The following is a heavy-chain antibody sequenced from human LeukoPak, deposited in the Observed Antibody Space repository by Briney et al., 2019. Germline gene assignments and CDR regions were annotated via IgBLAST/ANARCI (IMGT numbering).Heavy chain of an antibody. V-gene: IGHV1-2*02. CDR3: ARDLGSRRYMDV. J-gene: IGHJ6*03. CDR1: GYTFTGYY. CDR2: INPNSGGT. D-gene: IGHD1-26*01. Sequence: ASVKVSCKASGYTFTGYYMHWVRQAPGQGLEWMGWINPNSGGTNYAQKFQGRVTMTRDTSISTAYMELSRLRSDDTAVYYCARDLGSRRYMDVWGKGTTVTVSS.